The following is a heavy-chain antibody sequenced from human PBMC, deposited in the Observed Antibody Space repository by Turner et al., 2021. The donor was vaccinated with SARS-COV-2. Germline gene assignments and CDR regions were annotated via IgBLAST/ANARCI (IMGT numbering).Heavy chain of an antibody. CDR3: AKDMGYCSGGVDY. CDR1: GCPCDDYA. V-gene: IGHV3-9*03. D-gene: IGHD6-19*01. Sequence: EVQLVESGGGWVQPGGSLRRSCAASGCPCDDYAIHWVRQAPGKGLEWGSGISWNSCSVGYADSVKGRFTISRDNAKNFLYLQMNRLRAEDMALYVCAKDMGYCSGGVDYWGQGTLVTVSS. CDR2: ISWNSCSV. J-gene: IGHJ4*02.